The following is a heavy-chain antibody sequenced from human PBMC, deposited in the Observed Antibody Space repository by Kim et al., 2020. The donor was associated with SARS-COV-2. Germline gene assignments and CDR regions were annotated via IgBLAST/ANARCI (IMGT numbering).Heavy chain of an antibody. CDR2: ISYDGSNK. J-gene: IGHJ4*02. CDR1: GFTFSSYG. D-gene: IGHD5-18*01. Sequence: GGSLRLSCAASGFTFSSYGMHWVRQAPGKGLEWVAVISYDGSNKYYADSVKGRFTISRDNSKNTLYLQMNSLRAEDTAVYYCARDSKRYRYGFDYWGQGT. CDR3: ARDSKRYRYGFDY. V-gene: IGHV3-33*05.